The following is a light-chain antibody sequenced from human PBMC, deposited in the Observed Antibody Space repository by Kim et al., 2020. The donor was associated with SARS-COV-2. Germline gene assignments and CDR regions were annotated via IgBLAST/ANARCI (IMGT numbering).Light chain of an antibody. CDR2: YDG. V-gene: IGLV3-21*04. CDR3: QVWDNSSDHPAV. CDR1: TIGTKR. Sequence: PGKPSRMSCGGDTIGTKRVHWYQQKPGQAPVLVIYYDGDRPSGIPERFSGSNSGNTATLTISRVEAGDEADYYCQVWDNSSDHPAVFGTGTKVTVL. J-gene: IGLJ1*01.